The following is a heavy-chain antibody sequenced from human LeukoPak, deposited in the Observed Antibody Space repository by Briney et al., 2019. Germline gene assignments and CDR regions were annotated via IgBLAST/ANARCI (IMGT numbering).Heavy chain of an antibody. D-gene: IGHD1-26*01. J-gene: IGHJ6*03. CDR1: GYTFTSYG. CDR2: MNPNSGNT. V-gene: IGHV1-8*02. CDR3: ARGLRATTRRGSYYYYMDV. Sequence: ASVKVSCKASGYTFTSYGINWVRQATGQGLEWMGWMNPNSGNTGYAQKFQGRVTMTRNTSISTAYMELSSLRSEDTTVYYCARGLRATTRRGSYYYYMDVWGKGTTVTISS.